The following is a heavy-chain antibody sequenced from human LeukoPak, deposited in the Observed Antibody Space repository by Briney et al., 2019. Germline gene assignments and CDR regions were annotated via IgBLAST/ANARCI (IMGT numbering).Heavy chain of an antibody. CDR2: IKSKTDGGTT. D-gene: IGHD2/OR15-2a*01. Sequence: GGSLRLSCAASGFTFSSYRMSWVRQAPGKGLEWVGRIKSKTDGGTTDYAAPVKGRFTISRDDSKNTLYLQMNSLKTEDTAVYYCTTDFFLSFLNDEVAFDIWGQGTMVTVSS. J-gene: IGHJ3*02. CDR3: TTDFFLSFLNDEVAFDI. V-gene: IGHV3-15*01. CDR1: GFTFSSYR.